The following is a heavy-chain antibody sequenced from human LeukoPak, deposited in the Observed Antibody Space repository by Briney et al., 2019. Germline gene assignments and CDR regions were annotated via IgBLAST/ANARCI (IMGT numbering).Heavy chain of an antibody. Sequence: PEGSLRLSCATSGFSFNRRGMNWVRHPPGKGLEWVSYISPRSETIYYAESVKGRFTVSRDDSKDSLYLQMHTLRAEDTAVYYCARIDGPTVFTYYMDLWGKGTTVTVAS. V-gene: IGHV3-48*04. D-gene: IGHD3-16*01. J-gene: IGHJ6*03. CDR2: ISPRSETI. CDR3: ARIDGPTVFTYYMDL. CDR1: GFSFNRRG.